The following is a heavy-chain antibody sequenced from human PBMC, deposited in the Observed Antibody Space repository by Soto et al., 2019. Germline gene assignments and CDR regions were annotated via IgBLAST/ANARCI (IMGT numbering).Heavy chain of an antibody. D-gene: IGHD6-6*01. CDR3: ASVLSSISTRRPLDY. J-gene: IGHJ4*02. CDR1: GFTISSNY. V-gene: IGHV3-53*02. CDR2: IYSGGTT. Sequence: EVQLVETGGSLIQPGGSLRLSCAASGFTISSNYMSWVRQAPGKGLEWVSVIYSGGTTYYADSVKGRFTISRDNSKNAVYIQMNSLRAEDTAVYYCASVLSSISTRRPLDYWGQGTLVTVSS.